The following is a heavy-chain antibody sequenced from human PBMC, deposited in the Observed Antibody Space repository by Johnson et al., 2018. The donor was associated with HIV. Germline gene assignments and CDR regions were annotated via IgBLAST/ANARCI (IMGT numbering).Heavy chain of an antibody. J-gene: IGHJ3*02. CDR2: IKQDGSEK. Sequence: VQLVESGGGVVQPGGSLRLSCAASGFTFSSYWMSWVRQAPGKGLEWVANIKQDGSEKYYVDSVKGRFTISRDNAKNSLYLQMNSLRAEDTAVYYCSRLPTGYSRDGFDIWGQGTMVTVSS. D-gene: IGHD5-18*01. CDR3: SRLPTGYSRDGFDI. V-gene: IGHV3-7*01. CDR1: GFTFSSYW.